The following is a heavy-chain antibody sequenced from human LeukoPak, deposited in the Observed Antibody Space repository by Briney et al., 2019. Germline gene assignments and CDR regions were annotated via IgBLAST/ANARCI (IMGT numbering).Heavy chain of an antibody. D-gene: IGHD3-10*01. Sequence: SETLSLTCTVSGGSITTYYWSWIRQPPGKGLEWIGYIYYSGSTNYNPSLKSRVTISVDTSNNQVSLNLSSVTTADTAVYYCARSTRSWFDPWGQGTLVTVSS. CDR1: GGSITTYY. CDR3: ARSTRSWFDP. CDR2: IYYSGST. J-gene: IGHJ5*02. V-gene: IGHV4-59*01.